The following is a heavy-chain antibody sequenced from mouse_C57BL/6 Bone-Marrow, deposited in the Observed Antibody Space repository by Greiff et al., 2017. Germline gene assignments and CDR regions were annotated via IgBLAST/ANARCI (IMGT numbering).Heavy chain of an antibody. D-gene: IGHD2-1*01. J-gene: IGHJ4*01. CDR2: ISSGGSYT. V-gene: IGHV5-6*01. CDR1: GFTFSSYG. Sequence: VQLKESGGDLVKPGGSLKLSCAASGFTFSSYGMSWVRQTPDKRLEWVATISSGGSYTYYPDSVQGRFTISRDNAKNTLYRQMSSLKSEDTAMYYCARHERIYYGNYGYARDYWGQGTSVTVSS. CDR3: ARHERIYYGNYGYARDY.